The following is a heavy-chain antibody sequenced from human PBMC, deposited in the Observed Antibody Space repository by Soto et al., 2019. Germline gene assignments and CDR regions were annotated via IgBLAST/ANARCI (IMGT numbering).Heavy chain of an antibody. Sequence: SLKVSCKASGGTFSSYAISWVRQAPGQGLEWMGGIIPIFGTANYAQKFQGRVTITADESTSTAYMELSSLRSEDTAVYYCAKAGSPYYYYYGMDVWGKGTTVTVSS. CDR3: AKAGSPYYYYYGMDV. J-gene: IGHJ6*04. V-gene: IGHV1-69*13. CDR2: IIPIFGTA. CDR1: GGTFSSYA.